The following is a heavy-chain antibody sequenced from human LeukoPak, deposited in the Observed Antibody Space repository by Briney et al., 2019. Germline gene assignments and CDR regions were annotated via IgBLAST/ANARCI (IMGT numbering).Heavy chain of an antibody. V-gene: IGHV3-23*01. CDR3: ARMGDYYYYMDV. D-gene: IGHD5-24*01. J-gene: IGHJ6*03. CDR1: GFTFSSFP. CDR2: LSGDGGST. Sequence: PGGSLRLSCAASGFTFSSFPMSWVRQAPGKGLEWVSALSGDGGSTYYADSVRGRFTISRDNSKNTLYLQMNSLRAEDTAVYYCARMGDYYYYMDVWGKGTTVTVSS.